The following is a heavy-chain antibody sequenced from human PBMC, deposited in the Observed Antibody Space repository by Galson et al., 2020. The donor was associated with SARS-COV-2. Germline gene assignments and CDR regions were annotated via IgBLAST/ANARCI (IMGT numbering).Heavy chain of an antibody. Sequence: SETLSLTCTVSGRSITSSSHYWGWIRQPPGKGLEWIGSFYYSGRTYYNTSLKSRVTISVDTSNNRFSLNLRSVTAADTAVYYCARDRVEADVVVEPGVTITDYYDGMDVWGQGTTVTVSS. J-gene: IGHJ6*02. V-gene: IGHV4-39*07. CDR3: ARDRVEADVVVEPGVTITDYYDGMDV. CDR2: FYYSGRT. CDR1: GRSITSSSHY. D-gene: IGHD2-2*01.